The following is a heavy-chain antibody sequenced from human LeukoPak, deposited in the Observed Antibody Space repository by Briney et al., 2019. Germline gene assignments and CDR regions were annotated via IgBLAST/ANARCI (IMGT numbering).Heavy chain of an antibody. D-gene: IGHD4-23*01. CDR3: AKEVDYRGTYYFDY. Sequence: RGSLRLSCAASGFTFSSYAMSWVRQAPGKGLEWVSAISGSGGSTYYADSVKGRFTICRDNSKHTLYLQTNSLRAEHAAVYYCAKEVDYRGTYYFDYWGQGTLVTVSS. CDR2: ISGSGGST. J-gene: IGHJ4*02. V-gene: IGHV3-23*01. CDR1: GFTFSSYA.